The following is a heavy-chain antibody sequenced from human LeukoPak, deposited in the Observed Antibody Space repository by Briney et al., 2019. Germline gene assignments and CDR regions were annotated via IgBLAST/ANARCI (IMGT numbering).Heavy chain of an antibody. D-gene: IGHD3-10*01. Sequence: GASVNVSFTSSVYTFTSYGISWVRQAPGQGLERMGWISAYNGNTNYAQKLQGRVTMTTDTSTSTAYMELRSLRSDDTAVYYSARVRHYGSGSYYRPSNFDYWGQGTLVTVSS. CDR1: VYTFTSYG. CDR3: ARVRHYGSGSYYRPSNFDY. CDR2: ISAYNGNT. V-gene: IGHV1-18*04. J-gene: IGHJ4*02.